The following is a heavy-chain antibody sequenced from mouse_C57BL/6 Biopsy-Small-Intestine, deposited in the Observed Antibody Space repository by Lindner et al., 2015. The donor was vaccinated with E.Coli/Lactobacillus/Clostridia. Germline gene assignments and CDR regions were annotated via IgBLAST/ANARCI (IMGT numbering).Heavy chain of an antibody. CDR3: ARYGALYDGYYVFDY. CDR2: IYPGDGDT. CDR1: GYAFSSSW. Sequence: VQLQESGPELVKPGASVKISCKASGYAFSSSWMNWVKQRPGKGLEWIGRIYPGDGDTNYNGKFKGKATLTADKSSSTAYMQLSSLTSEDSAVYFCARYGALYDGYYVFDYWGQGTTLTVSS. J-gene: IGHJ2*01. D-gene: IGHD2-3*01. V-gene: IGHV1-82*01.